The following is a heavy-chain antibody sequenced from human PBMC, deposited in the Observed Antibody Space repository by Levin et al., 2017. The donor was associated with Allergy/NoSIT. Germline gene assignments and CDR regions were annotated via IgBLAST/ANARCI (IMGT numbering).Heavy chain of an antibody. D-gene: IGHD3-10*01. CDR2: ISAYNGNT. CDR1: GYTFTSYG. CDR3: AGGFRIRFGELSPGNWFDP. J-gene: IGHJ5*02. Sequence: ASVKVSCKASGYTFTSYGISWVRQAPGQGLEWMGWISAYNGNTNYAQKLQGRVTMTTDTSTSTAYMELRSLRSDDTAVYYCAGGFRIRFGELSPGNWFDPWGQGTLVTVSS. V-gene: IGHV1-18*01.